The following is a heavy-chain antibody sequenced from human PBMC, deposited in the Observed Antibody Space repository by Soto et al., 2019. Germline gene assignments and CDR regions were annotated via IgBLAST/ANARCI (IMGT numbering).Heavy chain of an antibody. CDR3: AREVLWSRYFDY. CDR2: MSYEGTTK. V-gene: IGHV3-30-3*01. Sequence: QVQLVESGGGVVQPGRSLRLSCAASGFIFSNYVMYWVRQAPGKGLAWVAFMSYEGTTKYYADSVKGRFTISRDNSKNTLYLQMNNLRPEDTGVYYCAREVLWSRYFDYWGQGTLVTVSS. D-gene: IGHD2-21*01. J-gene: IGHJ4*02. CDR1: GFIFSNYV.